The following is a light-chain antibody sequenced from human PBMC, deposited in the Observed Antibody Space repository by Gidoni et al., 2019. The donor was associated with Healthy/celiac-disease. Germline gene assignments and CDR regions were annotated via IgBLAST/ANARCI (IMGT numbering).Light chain of an antibody. CDR3: LLSYSGPDWV. V-gene: IGLV7-46*01. CDR2: DTS. Sequence: QAVVTQEPSLTVSPGGTVTLTCGSSTGAVTSGHYPYWFQQKPGQAPRTLIYDTSNKHSWTPARFSGSLLGGKAALTLSGVQPEDEAEYYCLLSYSGPDWVFGGGTKLTVL. J-gene: IGLJ3*02. CDR1: TGAVTSGHY.